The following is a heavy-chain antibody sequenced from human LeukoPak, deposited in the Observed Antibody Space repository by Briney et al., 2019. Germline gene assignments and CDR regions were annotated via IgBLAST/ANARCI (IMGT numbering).Heavy chain of an antibody. V-gene: IGHV3-30*18. CDR2: ISYDGSNK. J-gene: IGHJ4*02. CDR1: GFTFSSYG. Sequence: GRSLRLSCAASGFTFSSYGMHWVRQAPGKGLEWVAVISYDGSNKYYADSVKGRFTISRDNSKNTLYLQMNSLRAEDTAVYYCAKDLYSSSWSYFDYWGQGTLVTVSS. CDR3: AKDLYSSSWSYFDY. D-gene: IGHD6-13*01.